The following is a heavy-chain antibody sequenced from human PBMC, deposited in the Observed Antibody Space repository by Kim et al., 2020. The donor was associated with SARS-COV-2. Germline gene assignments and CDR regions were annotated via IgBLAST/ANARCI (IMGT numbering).Heavy chain of an antibody. CDR1: GFTFSSYW. Sequence: GGSLRLSCAASGFTFSSYWMSWVRQAPGKGLEWVANIKQDGSEKYYVDSVKGRFTISRDNAKNSLYLQMNSLRAEDTAVYYCARDGDSGSYYGMDVWGQGTTVTVSS. CDR3: ARDGDSGSYYGMDV. J-gene: IGHJ6*02. V-gene: IGHV3-7*03. D-gene: IGHD1-26*01. CDR2: IKQDGSEK.